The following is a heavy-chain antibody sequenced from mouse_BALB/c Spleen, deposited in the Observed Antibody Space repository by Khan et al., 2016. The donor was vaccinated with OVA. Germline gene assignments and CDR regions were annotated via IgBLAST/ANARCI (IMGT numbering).Heavy chain of an antibody. Sequence: QIQLVQSGPELMKPGESVKISCKASGYTFTNYGMNWVKQAPGQGLKWMGWIYTYNGETTYANDFKGRSAFTLETSASTAYLQINNLKNEDTATYFCAGVGYNGSMAYWGQGTLVTVSA. V-gene: IGHV9-3-1*01. CDR2: IYTYNGET. J-gene: IGHJ4*01. D-gene: IGHD2-14*01. CDR1: GYTFTNYG. CDR3: AGVGYNGSMAY.